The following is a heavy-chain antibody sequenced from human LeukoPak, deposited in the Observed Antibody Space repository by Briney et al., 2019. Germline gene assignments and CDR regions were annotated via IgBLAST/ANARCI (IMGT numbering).Heavy chain of an antibody. Sequence: GGSLRLSCAASGFTFTSYAMSWVRQALGKGLEWVSAITGSGDTTYYAASVKGRFTTSRDNAKNSLYLQMNSLRAEDTAVYYCARDSFMITFGGVIGWGQGTLVTVSS. CDR2: ITGSGDTT. J-gene: IGHJ4*02. CDR1: GFTFTSYA. V-gene: IGHV3-23*01. CDR3: ARDSFMITFGGVIG. D-gene: IGHD3-16*02.